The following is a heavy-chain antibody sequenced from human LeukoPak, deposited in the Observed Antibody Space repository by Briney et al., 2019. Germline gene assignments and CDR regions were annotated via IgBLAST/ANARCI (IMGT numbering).Heavy chain of an antibody. J-gene: IGHJ4*02. CDR2: IFHSGNT. CDR1: GYSISSGYY. V-gene: IGHV4-38-2*02. D-gene: IGHD5-12*01. Sequence: SETLSLTCTVSGYSISSGYYWGWIRQPPGKGLEWIGTIFHSGNTYYNPSLKSRVTISVDTSKNQFSLKLSSVTAADTAVYYCARARGTITGYFDYWGQGTLVTVSS. CDR3: ARARGTITGYFDY.